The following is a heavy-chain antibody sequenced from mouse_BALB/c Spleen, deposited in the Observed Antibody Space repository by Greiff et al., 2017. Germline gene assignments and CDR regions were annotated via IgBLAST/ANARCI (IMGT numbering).Heavy chain of an antibody. CDR1: GFTFSSYG. Sequence: EVKLVESGGDLVKPGGSLKLSCAASGFTFSSYGMSWVRQTPDKRLEWVATISSGGSYTYYPDSVKGRFTISRDNAKNTLYLQMSSLKSEDTAMYYCARGGINYYGSSYDWYFDVWGAGTTVTVSS. CDR2: ISSGGSYT. V-gene: IGHV5-6*01. CDR3: ARGGINYYGSSYDWYFDV. D-gene: IGHD1-1*01. J-gene: IGHJ1*01.